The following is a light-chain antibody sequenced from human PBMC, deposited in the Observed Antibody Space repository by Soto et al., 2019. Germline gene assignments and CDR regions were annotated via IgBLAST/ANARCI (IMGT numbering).Light chain of an antibody. V-gene: IGLV2-14*01. CDR1: SSDVGNYKY. J-gene: IGLJ1*01. CDR3: FSYTSSGTYV. CDR2: EVS. Sequence: SVLTQPASVSGSPGQSITISCTGTSSDVGNYKYVSWYQQHPGKAPKPMIYEVSNRPSGVSNRFSGSKSGNTASLTISGLQAEDETDYYCFSYTSSGTYVFGTGTKVTVL.